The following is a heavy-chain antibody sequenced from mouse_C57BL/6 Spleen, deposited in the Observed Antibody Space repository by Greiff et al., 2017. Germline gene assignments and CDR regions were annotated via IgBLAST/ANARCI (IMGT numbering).Heavy chain of an antibody. V-gene: IGHV5-9*01. CDR2: ISGGGGNT. CDR3: ARQGYYGIYYFDY. D-gene: IGHD2-1*01. J-gene: IGHJ2*01. CDR1: GFTFSSYT. Sequence: DVMLVESGGGLVKPGGSLKLSCAASGFTFSSYTMSWVRQTPEKRLEWVATISGGGGNTYYPDSVKGRFTISRDNAKNTLYLQMSSLRSEDTALYYCARQGYYGIYYFDYWGQGTTLTVSS.